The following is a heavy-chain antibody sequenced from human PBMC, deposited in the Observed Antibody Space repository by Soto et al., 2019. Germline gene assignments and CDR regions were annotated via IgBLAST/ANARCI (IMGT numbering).Heavy chain of an antibody. Sequence: QVQLVQSGAEVKKPGSSVRVSCKASGTIFSSYTISWVRKAPGQGLEWMGRIIPILGETNSAQKFQGRVTLTADKSTNTAYMELNSLRLEHTAVYYSARGLGGRMDDCRQVTTVTVSS. CDR3: ARGLGGRMDD. CDR2: IIPILGET. D-gene: IGHD6-25*01. J-gene: IGHJ6*02. CDR1: GTIFSSYT. V-gene: IGHV1-69*08.